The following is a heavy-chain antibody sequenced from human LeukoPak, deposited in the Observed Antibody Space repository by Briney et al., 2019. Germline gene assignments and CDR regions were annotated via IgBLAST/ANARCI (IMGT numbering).Heavy chain of an antibody. CDR3: ARSSASYHFGMDV. CDR1: GYSFTSHW. D-gene: IGHD3-10*01. J-gene: IGHJ6*04. CDR2: IDPGDSDN. Sequence: GESLKISCKGSGYSFTSHWIGWVRQMPGKGLEWMGIIDPGDSDNRYSPSFQGQVTISADKSISTAYLQWSSLKASDTAMYYCARSSASYHFGMDVWGKGTTVTVSS. V-gene: IGHV5-51*01.